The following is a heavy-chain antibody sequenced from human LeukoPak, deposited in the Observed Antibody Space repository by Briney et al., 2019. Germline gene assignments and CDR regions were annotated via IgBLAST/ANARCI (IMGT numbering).Heavy chain of an antibody. Sequence: PGGSLRLSCAASGFTFDDYGMSWVRQAPGRGLEWVSCINWNGGSTGYADSVKGRFTISRDNAKNSLYLQMNSLRAEDTALYYCASLGSVNYYDSSGYDAFDIWGQGTMVTVSS. CDR3: ASLGSVNYYDSSGYDAFDI. CDR2: INWNGGST. D-gene: IGHD3-22*01. J-gene: IGHJ3*02. V-gene: IGHV3-20*04. CDR1: GFTFDDYG.